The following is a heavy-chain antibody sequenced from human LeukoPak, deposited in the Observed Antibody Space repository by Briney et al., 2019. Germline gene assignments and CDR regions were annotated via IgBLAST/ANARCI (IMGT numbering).Heavy chain of an antibody. CDR3: ARWPQEKNY. Sequence: PSETLSLTCTVSGGSISSGGYYWSWIRQPPGKGLEWIGYIYHSGSTYYNPSLKSRVTISVDRAKNQFSLKLSSVTAADTAEYYCARWPQEKNYWGQGTLVTVSS. J-gene: IGHJ4*02. CDR1: GGSISSGGYY. CDR2: IYHSGST. V-gene: IGHV4-30-2*01.